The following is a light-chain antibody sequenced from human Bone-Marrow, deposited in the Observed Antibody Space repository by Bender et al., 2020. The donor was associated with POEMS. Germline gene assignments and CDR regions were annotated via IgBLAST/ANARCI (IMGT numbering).Light chain of an antibody. CDR1: SSDVGDSNY. J-gene: IGLJ3*02. V-gene: IGLV2-14*03. CDR3: SSYTSGSTLV. CDR2: DVT. Sequence: QSALTQPASVSGSPGQWITISCTGTSSDVGDSNYVSWYHHHPGIAPRLLIYDVTDRPSGVSNRFSGSKSGNMASLTISGLQTDDEGDYYCSSYTSGSTLVFGGGTKLTVL.